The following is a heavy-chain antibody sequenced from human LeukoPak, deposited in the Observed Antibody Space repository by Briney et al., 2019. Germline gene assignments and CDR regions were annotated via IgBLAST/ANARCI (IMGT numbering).Heavy chain of an antibody. J-gene: IGHJ6*03. CDR3: VAESSTYGYYYHHMDV. V-gene: IGHV3-53*01. D-gene: IGHD5-18*01. CDR1: GVTVGSTY. CDR2: FFSGGST. Sequence: GSLRLSCAASGVTVGSTYMSWVRQAPGKGLEWVSVFFSGGSTYYSDSVRGRFTISRDESKKTVFLQMNSLRPEDTALYHCVAESSTYGYYYHHMDVWGKGTTVTVSS.